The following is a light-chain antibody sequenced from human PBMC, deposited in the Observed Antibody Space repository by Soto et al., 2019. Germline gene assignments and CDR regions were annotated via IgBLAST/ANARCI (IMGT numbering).Light chain of an antibody. J-gene: IGKJ1*01. CDR3: PQYNNWPVA. Sequence: EIVMTQSPATLSVSPGERATLSCRASQSVSSNLAWYQQKPGQAPRLLIYGASTRATGIPARFSGSGSGTEFTLTISSLQSEDFAVYYCPQYNNWPVAFGQGTKVEIK. CDR2: GAS. CDR1: QSVSSN. V-gene: IGKV3-15*01.